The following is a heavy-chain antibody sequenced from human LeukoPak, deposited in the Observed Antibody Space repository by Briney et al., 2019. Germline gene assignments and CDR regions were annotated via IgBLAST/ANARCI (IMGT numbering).Heavy chain of an antibody. CDR2: IYTSGST. J-gene: IGHJ5*02. CDR3: ARDVVSVVAAENWFDP. CDR1: GGSISSGSYY. D-gene: IGHD2-15*01. Sequence: PSQTLSLTCTVSGGSISSGSYYWSWIRQPAGKGLEWIGRIYTSGSTNYNPSLKSRVTISVDTSKNQFSLKLSSVTAADTAVYYCARDVVSVVAAENWFDPWGQGTLVTVSS. V-gene: IGHV4-61*02.